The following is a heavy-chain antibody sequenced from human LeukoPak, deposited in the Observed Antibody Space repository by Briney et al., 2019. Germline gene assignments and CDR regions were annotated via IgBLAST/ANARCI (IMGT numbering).Heavy chain of an antibody. CDR2: IYYSGTT. J-gene: IGHJ4*02. CDR3: ARPKVGATRGFDY. V-gene: IGHV4-39*01. D-gene: IGHD1-26*01. Sequence: SETLSLTCTVSGGSISSSSYYWGWIRQPPGKGLEWIGSIYYSGTTYYNPSLKSRVTISVDTSKNQFSLTLTSLTAADTAVYYCARPKVGATRGFDYWGQGTLVTVSS. CDR1: GGSISSSSYY.